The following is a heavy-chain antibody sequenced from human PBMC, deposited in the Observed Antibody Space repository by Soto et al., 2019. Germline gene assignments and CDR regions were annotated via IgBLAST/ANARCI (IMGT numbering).Heavy chain of an antibody. V-gene: IGHV4-4*07. D-gene: IGHD6-6*01. J-gene: IGHJ6*02. Sequence: TLSLTCTVSGGSMNDYYWSWIRQPAGKGLEWIGRIFTSGNTNYNPSLRSRLTMSVDTSTNRVSLRLTSVTAADTAVYYCASGRLVSRYYGLDVWGQGTKVTVS. CDR2: IFTSGNT. CDR3: ASGRLVSRYYGLDV. CDR1: GGSMNDYY.